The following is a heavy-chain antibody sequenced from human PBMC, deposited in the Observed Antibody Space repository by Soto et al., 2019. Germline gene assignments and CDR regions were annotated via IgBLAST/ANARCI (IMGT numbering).Heavy chain of an antibody. D-gene: IGHD1-1*01. CDR1: GGTFSTSA. V-gene: IGHV1-69*12. J-gene: IGHJ6*02. Sequence: QVQLVQSGAEVKKPGSSVKVSCKTSGGTFSTSAISWVRHAPGQGLEWVGGIMPVFPTPDYAQNFQGRVTITADDSTTTAYLELTSLRADDTAVYYCARYKDRLQLGCNYYYILDVWGQGTAITVYS. CDR3: ARYKDRLQLGCNYYYILDV. CDR2: IMPVFPTP.